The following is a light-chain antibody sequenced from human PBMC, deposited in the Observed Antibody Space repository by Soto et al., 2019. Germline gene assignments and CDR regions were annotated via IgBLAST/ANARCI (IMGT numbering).Light chain of an antibody. J-gene: IGLJ7*01. Sequence: QSVLTQPPSASGTPGQRVTMSCSGSSSNIGSNSVYWYQQLPGTAPKLLIYRSNQRPSGVPDRFSGSKSGTSASLAISGLRSEDEADYYCAAWDDSLSGPVFGRANQLTVL. CDR2: RSN. CDR1: SSNIGSNS. V-gene: IGLV1-47*01. CDR3: AAWDDSLSGPV.